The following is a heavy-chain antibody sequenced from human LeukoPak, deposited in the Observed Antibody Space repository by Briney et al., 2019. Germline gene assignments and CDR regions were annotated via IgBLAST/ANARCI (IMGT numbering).Heavy chain of an antibody. CDR2: IKQDGSEK. CDR3: AGDLRLLWFGEPKSSFDY. V-gene: IGHV3-7*03. CDR1: GFTFSSYW. J-gene: IGHJ4*02. Sequence: GGSLRLSCAASGFTFSSYWMSWVRQAPGKGLEWVANIKQDGSEKYYVDSVKGRFTISRDNAKNSLYLQMNSLRAEDTAVYYCAGDLRLLWFGEPKSSFDYWGQGTLVTVSS. D-gene: IGHD3-10*01.